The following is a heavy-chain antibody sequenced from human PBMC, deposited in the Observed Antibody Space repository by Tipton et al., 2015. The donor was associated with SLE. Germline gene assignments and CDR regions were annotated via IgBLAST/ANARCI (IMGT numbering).Heavy chain of an antibody. J-gene: IGHJ3*02. Sequence: TLSLTCTVSGGSLSSYYWSWIRQSPEKGLEWIGYLSYSGSTNYNPSLESRVTISVDTSKNQFSLKLSSVTAADTAVYYCASEDVSEEGIGAFDIWGQGTMVTVSS. CDR3: ASEDVSEEGIGAFDI. V-gene: IGHV4-59*08. D-gene: IGHD6-13*01. CDR2: LSYSGST. CDR1: GGSLSSYY.